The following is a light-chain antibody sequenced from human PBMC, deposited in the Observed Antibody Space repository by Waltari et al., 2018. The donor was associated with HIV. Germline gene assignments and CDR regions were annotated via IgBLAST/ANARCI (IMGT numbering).Light chain of an antibody. Sequence: QSALTQPASVSGSPGRSITISCTGTSSDVGSYNIVSWYQQQPGKSPKLLIYEVNKRPSGVSNRFSGSKSVNTSSLTISWLQAEDEGYYYCCSYAGRITSVVFGGGTKLTVL. CDR1: SSDVGSYNI. CDR3: CSYAGRITSVV. V-gene: IGLV2-23*02. CDR2: EVN. J-gene: IGLJ2*01.